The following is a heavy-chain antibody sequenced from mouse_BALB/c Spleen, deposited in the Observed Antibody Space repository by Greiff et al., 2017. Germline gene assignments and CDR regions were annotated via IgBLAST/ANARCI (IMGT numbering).Heavy chain of an antibody. CDR2: IWAGGST. J-gene: IGHJ2*01. Sequence: QVQLKESGPGLVAPSQSLSITCTVSGFSLTSYGVHWVRQPPGKGLEWLGVIWAGGSTNYNSALMSRLSISKDNSKSQVFLKMNSLQTDDTAMYYCAILGRGYFDYWGQGTTLTVSS. CDR3: AILGRGYFDY. CDR1: GFSLTSYG. D-gene: IGHD4-1*01. V-gene: IGHV2-9*02.